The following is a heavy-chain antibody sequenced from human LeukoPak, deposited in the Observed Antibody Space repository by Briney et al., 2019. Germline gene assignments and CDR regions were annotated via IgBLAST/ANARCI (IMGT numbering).Heavy chain of an antibody. D-gene: IGHD6-19*01. Sequence: GASVKVSCKASGYTFTGCYMHWVRQAPGQGLEWMGWINPNSGGTNYAQKFQGRVTMTRDTSISTAYMELSRLRSDDTAVYYCARCSQQWLVPDFDYWGQGTLVTVSS. J-gene: IGHJ4*02. V-gene: IGHV1-2*02. CDR2: INPNSGGT. CDR3: ARCSQQWLVPDFDY. CDR1: GYTFTGCY.